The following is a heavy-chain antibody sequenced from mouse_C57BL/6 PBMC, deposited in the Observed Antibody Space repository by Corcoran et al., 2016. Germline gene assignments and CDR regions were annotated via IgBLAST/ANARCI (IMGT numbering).Heavy chain of an antibody. J-gene: IGHJ3*01. V-gene: IGHV9-3*01. CDR3: ARTWFAY. CDR1: GYTFTTYG. Sequence: QIQLVQSGPELKKPGETVKISCKASGYTFTTYGMSWVKQAPGKGLKWMGWINTYSGVPTYADDFKGRFAFSLETSASTAYLQINNLKNEDTATYFYARTWFAYWGQGTLVTVSA. CDR2: INTYSGVP.